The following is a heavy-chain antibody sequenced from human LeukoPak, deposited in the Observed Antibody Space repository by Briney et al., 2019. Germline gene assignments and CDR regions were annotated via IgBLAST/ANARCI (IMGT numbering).Heavy chain of an antibody. D-gene: IGHD2-21*01. CDR1: GGSFSGNY. CDR2: IIHGGST. Sequence: PSETLSLTCAVHGGSFSGNYWTWIRQSPGKGLEWIGEIIHGGSTKYNPSLKSRVTISIDTSKNQVSLKLSSMTAADTAVYYCARYSFPLFDYWGQGTLVTVSS. V-gene: IGHV4-34*12. J-gene: IGHJ4*02. CDR3: ARYSFPLFDY.